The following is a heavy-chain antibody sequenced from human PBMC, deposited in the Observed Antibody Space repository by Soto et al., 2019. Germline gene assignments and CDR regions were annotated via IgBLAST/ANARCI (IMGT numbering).Heavy chain of an antibody. V-gene: IGHV1-18*01. CDR3: ARPFGDYGDYAWSLRY. D-gene: IGHD4-17*01. Sequence: QVQLVQSGAEVKKPGASVKVSCKASGYTFSGYAMGRVRQAPGQGLEWMGWISAYNGNTDYAQKFQGRVTMTTDTSTSTAYMELRSLTSDDTAVYYCARPFGDYGDYAWSLRYWGQGTLVTVSS. CDR2: ISAYNGNT. J-gene: IGHJ4*02. CDR1: GYTFSGYA.